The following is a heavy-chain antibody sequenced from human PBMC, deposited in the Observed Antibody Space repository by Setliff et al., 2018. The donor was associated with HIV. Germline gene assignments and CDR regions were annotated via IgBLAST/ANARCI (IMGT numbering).Heavy chain of an antibody. CDR3: ARHLAEADRYRFSRVHGALKY. V-gene: IGHV4-61*09. Sequence: TLSLTCTVSGGSIRSGHYYWSWIRQPAGKGLEWIGHVYTSGTTNYNPSLRSRVTISVDTSKNQFSLRLNSVTAADTAVYYCARHLAEADRYRFSRVHGALKYWGQGALVTVSS. CDR1: GGSIRSGHYY. D-gene: IGHD3-16*02. CDR2: VYTSGTT. J-gene: IGHJ4*02.